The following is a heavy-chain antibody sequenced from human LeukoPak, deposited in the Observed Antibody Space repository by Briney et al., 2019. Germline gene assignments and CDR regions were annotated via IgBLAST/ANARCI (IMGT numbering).Heavy chain of an antibody. Sequence: GGSLRLSCAASGFTFDDYAMHWVRQAPGKGLEWVSGISWNSGSIGYADSVKGRFTISRDNAKNSLYLQMNSLRAEDTALYYCAKAEYGNYVLGYWGQGTLVPVSS. CDR1: GFTFDDYA. J-gene: IGHJ4*02. D-gene: IGHD1-7*01. CDR3: AKAEYGNYVLGY. V-gene: IGHV3-9*01. CDR2: ISWNSGSI.